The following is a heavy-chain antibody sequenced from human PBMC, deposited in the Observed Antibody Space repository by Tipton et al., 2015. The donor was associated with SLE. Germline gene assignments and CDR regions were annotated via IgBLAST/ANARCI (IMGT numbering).Heavy chain of an antibody. CDR1: GGSISSYY. D-gene: IGHD3-22*01. J-gene: IGHJ5*02. Sequence: TLSLTCTVSGGSISSYYWSWIRQPAGKGLEWIGRIYTSGSTNYNPSLKSRVTISVDTSKNQFSLKLTSVTAADTAVYYCARQPRSDYYDSSGYYHNWFDPWGQGTLVTVSS. CDR3: ARQPRSDYYDSSGYYHNWFDP. V-gene: IGHV4-4*07. CDR2: IYTSGST.